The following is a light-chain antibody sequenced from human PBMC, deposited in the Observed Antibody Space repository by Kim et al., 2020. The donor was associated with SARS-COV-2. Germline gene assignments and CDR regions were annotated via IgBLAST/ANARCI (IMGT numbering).Light chain of an antibody. CDR1: QSISSC. V-gene: IGKV1-5*01. Sequence: ASVGDRVTITCRASQSISSCLAWYQQKPGKAPKLLIYDASTLESGVPSRFSGSGSGTEFTLTISSLQPDDFATYYCQQYNSYSATFGQGTKVDIK. CDR3: QQYNSYSAT. J-gene: IGKJ1*01. CDR2: DAS.